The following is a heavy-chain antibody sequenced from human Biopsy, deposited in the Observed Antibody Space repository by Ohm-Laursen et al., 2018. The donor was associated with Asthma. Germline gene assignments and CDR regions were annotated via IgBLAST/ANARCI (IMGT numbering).Heavy chain of an antibody. CDR1: GGTFNTYV. Sequence: SVKVSCKSLGGTFNTYVIGWARQAPGQGLEWMGGINSVFGTTTYPQKFQDRVTITADDSTSTVYMELSSLRSENTAVYYCARKAGSCISRTCYSLDFWGQGTLVTVSS. V-gene: IGHV1-69*13. CDR2: INSVFGTT. CDR3: ARKAGSCISRTCYSLDF. J-gene: IGHJ4*02. D-gene: IGHD2-2*01.